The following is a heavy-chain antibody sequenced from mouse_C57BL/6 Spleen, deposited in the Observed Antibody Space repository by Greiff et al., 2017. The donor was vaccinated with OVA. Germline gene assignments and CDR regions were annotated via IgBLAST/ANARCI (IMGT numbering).Heavy chain of an antibody. D-gene: IGHD2-2*01. Sequence: VQLQQSGAELVKPGASVKLSCKASGYAFSSYWMNWVKQRPGKGLEWIGQIYPGDGDTNYNGKFKGKATLTADKSSSTAYMQLSSVTSEDSAVYVCARCIGYDVLYAMDYWGQGTSVTVSS. V-gene: IGHV1-80*01. CDR3: ARCIGYDVLYAMDY. J-gene: IGHJ4*01. CDR2: IYPGDGDT. CDR1: GYAFSSYW.